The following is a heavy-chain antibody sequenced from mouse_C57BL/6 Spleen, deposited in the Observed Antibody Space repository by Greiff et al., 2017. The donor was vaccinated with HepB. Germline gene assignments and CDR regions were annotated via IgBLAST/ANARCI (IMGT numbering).Heavy chain of an antibody. CDR3: ANPNWDPSWFAY. CDR2: IDPSDSYT. J-gene: IGHJ3*01. V-gene: IGHV1-59*01. D-gene: IGHD4-1*02. Sequence: QVQLQQPGAELVRPGTSVKLSCKASGYTFTSYWMHWVKQRPGQGLEWIGVIDPSDSYTNYNQKFKGKATLTVDTSSSTAYMQLSSLTSEDSAVYYCANPNWDPSWFAYWGQGTLVTVSA. CDR1: GYTFTSYW.